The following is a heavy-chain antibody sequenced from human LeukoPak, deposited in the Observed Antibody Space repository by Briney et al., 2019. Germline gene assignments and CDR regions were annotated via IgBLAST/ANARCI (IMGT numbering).Heavy chain of an antibody. Sequence: SETLSLTCAVYGGSFSGYYWSWIRQPPGKGLEWIGEINHSGSTNYNPSLKSRVTISVDRSKNQFSLKLSSVTAADTAVYYCARSLMYYYDSSGYLPPDAFDIWGQGTMVTVSS. CDR3: ARSLMYYYDSSGYLPPDAFDI. D-gene: IGHD3-22*01. CDR2: INHSGST. CDR1: GGSFSGYY. V-gene: IGHV4-34*01. J-gene: IGHJ3*02.